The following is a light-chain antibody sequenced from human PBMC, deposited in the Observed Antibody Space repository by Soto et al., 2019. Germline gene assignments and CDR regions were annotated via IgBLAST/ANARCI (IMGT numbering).Light chain of an antibody. J-gene: IGLJ1*01. Sequence: SALTQPASVSGSPGQSITISCTGTSSDVGGYNYVSWYQQHPGKAPKLMIYEVSNRPSGVSNRFSGSKSGNTTSLTISRLQDEDEADYYCSSYTSTSTPYVLGTGTKVTV. V-gene: IGLV2-14*01. CDR1: SSDVGGYNY. CDR3: SSYTSTSTPYV. CDR2: EVS.